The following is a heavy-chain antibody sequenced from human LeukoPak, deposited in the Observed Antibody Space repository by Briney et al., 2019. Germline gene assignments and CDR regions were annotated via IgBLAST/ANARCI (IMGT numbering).Heavy chain of an antibody. CDR3: AKALGSNYYYYMDV. CDR2: ISGSGSST. V-gene: IGHV3-23*01. D-gene: IGHD7-27*01. J-gene: IGHJ6*03. Sequence: GGSLRLSCAASGFTFSSYAMSWVRQAPGKGLDWVSAISGSGSSTYYADSVKGRFTISRDNSKNTLYLQMNSLRAEDTAVYYCAKALGSNYYYYMDVWGKGTTVTVSS. CDR1: GFTFSSYA.